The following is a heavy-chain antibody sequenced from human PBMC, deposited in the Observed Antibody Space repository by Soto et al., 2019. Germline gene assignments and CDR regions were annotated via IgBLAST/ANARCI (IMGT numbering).Heavy chain of an antibody. D-gene: IGHD6-19*01. Sequence: VQLVESGGGLVQPGRSLRLSCAASGFTFDNYAMHWVRQAPGKGLEWFSGISYNSVNIGYADSVKGRFTISRDAAKSSLFLQMNSRRAEDTALYYGARGGGAVARVLASWGQGTLVTVAS. CDR2: ISYNSVNI. CDR3: ARGGGAVARVLAS. CDR1: GFTFDNYA. J-gene: IGHJ5*02. V-gene: IGHV3-9*01.